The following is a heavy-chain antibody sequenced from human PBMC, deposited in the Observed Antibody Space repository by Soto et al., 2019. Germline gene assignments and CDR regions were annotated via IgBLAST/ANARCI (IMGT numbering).Heavy chain of an antibody. V-gene: IGHV3-30*18. CDR3: AKDDIESSGWKSLDYFDY. J-gene: IGHJ4*02. Sequence: QVQLVESGGGVVQPGRSLRLSCAASGFTFSSYGMHWVRQAPGKGLEWVAVISYDGSNKYYAESVKGRFTISRDNSKNTLYLQMNSLRAEDTAVYYCAKDDIESSGWKSLDYFDYWGQGTLVTVSS. CDR2: ISYDGSNK. CDR1: GFTFSSYG. D-gene: IGHD6-19*01.